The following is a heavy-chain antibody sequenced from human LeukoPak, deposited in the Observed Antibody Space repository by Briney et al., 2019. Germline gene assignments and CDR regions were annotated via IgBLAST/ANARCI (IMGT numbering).Heavy chain of an antibody. Sequence: PSETLSLTCTVSGGSISSGGYCWSWIRQHPGTGLEWIGYISYSGSSYYNPSLKSRLSISLDTSKNQFSLSLSSVTAADTAVFYCARASVAEMQNAFDLWGQGTMVTVSS. CDR2: ISYSGSS. CDR3: ARASVAEMQNAFDL. J-gene: IGHJ3*01. V-gene: IGHV4-31*03. D-gene: IGHD6-19*01. CDR1: GGSISSGGYC.